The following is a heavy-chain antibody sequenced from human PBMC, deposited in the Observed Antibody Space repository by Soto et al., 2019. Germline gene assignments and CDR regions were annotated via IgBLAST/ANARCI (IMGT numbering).Heavy chain of an antibody. CDR3: GSVHIGSSLRIFNCFDP. V-gene: IGHV4-4*07. CDR2: IYTSGNT. J-gene: IGHJ5*02. CDR1: GGSISSYY. Sequence: SETLSLTCSVSGGSISSYYWAWIRQPAGKGLQWVGRIYTSGNTNYSPSLKSRVTMSVDTSKNQFSLKLTSVTAADAAVYYCGSVHIGSSLRIFNCFDPWGPGTLVTVSS. D-gene: IGHD6-6*01.